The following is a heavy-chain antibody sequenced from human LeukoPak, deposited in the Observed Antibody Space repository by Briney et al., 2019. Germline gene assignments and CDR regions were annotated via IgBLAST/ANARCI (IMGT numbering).Heavy chain of an antibody. V-gene: IGHV1-2*02. CDR3: ARGMIXLWPAFAY. D-gene: IGHD5-18*01. CDR2: INPNSGGT. Sequence: ASVKVSCKASGGTFSSYAISWVRQAPGQGLEWMGWINPNSGGTNYAQKFQGRVPMTRDTSISTAYMELNRLRSDDTAVYYCARGMIXLWPAFAYWGQGPLVTVS. J-gene: IGHJ4*02. CDR1: GGTFSSYA.